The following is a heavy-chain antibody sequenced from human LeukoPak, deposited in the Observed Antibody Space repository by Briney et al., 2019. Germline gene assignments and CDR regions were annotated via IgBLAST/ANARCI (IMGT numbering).Heavy chain of an antibody. CDR2: IYYSGST. D-gene: IGHD5-18*01. CDR1: GGSISSGGYY. Sequence: SETLSLTCTVSGGSISSGGYYWSWIRQHPGKGLEWIGYIYYSGSTYYNPSLKNRVTISVDTSKNQFSLKLSSVTAADTAVYYCARGSDTAMGVDYYYGMDVWGKGTTVTVSS. CDR3: ARGSDTAMGVDYYYGMDV. V-gene: IGHV4-31*03. J-gene: IGHJ6*04.